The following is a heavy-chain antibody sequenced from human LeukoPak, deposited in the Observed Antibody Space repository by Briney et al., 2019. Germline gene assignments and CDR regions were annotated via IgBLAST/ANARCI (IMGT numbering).Heavy chain of an antibody. J-gene: IGHJ6*02. CDR2: ISSSGSTI. CDR1: GFTFSSYS. Sequence: GGSLRLSCAASGFTFSSYSMNWVRQAPGKGLEWVSYISSSGSTIYYADSVKGRFTISRDNAKNSLYLQMNSLRAEDTAVYYCAREEAGYYDSSGYYYNYYYGMDVWGQGTTVTVSS. V-gene: IGHV3-48*04. CDR3: AREEAGYYDSSGYYYNYYYGMDV. D-gene: IGHD3-22*01.